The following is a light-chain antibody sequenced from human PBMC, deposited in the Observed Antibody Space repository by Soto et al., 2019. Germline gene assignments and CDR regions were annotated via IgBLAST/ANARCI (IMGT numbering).Light chain of an antibody. CDR2: DAS. J-gene: IGKJ1*01. Sequence: DIQMTQSPSTLSASVGDRVTITCRANQSISSWLAWYHEKPGKAPKLLIYDASILHSGVPSRFSGSGSGTEFILTISSLQPDDFATYYCQHYNSYSPRTFGQGTKVDI. V-gene: IGKV1-5*01. CDR1: QSISSW. CDR3: QHYNSYSPRT.